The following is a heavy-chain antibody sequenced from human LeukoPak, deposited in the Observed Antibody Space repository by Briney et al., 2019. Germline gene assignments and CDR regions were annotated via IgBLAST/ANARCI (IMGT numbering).Heavy chain of an antibody. CDR2: LYSSDST. CDR1: GFTVRGNY. V-gene: IGHV3-66*01. J-gene: IGHJ6*02. Sequence: GGSLRLSCAASGFTVRGNYMSWVRQAPGKGLEWVSLLYSSDSTYYADSVKGRFTISRDNSKNTLYLQMNSLRAEDTAVYYCASRDKGYYYGMDVWGQGTTVTVS. CDR3: ASRDKGYYYGMDV. D-gene: IGHD5-24*01.